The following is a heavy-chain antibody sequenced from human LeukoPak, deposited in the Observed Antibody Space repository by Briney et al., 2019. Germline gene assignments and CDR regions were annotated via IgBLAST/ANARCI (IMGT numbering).Heavy chain of an antibody. D-gene: IGHD3-10*01. CDR1: GFTFNSYA. V-gene: IGHV3-23*01. CDR3: ATYTYGSGSYSDY. Sequence: GGSLRLSCAASGFTFNSYAMSWVRQAPGKGLEWVSGISGSGGSTYYADSVKGRFTISRDNTLYLQMNSLRPEDTAVYYCATYTYGSGSYSDYWGQGTLVTVSS. CDR2: ISGSGGST. J-gene: IGHJ4*02.